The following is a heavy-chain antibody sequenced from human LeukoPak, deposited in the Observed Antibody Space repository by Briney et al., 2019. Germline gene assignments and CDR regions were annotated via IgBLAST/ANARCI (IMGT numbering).Heavy chain of an antibody. CDR3: AKDGSGSYSYAFDI. CDR1: EFTFSSYW. J-gene: IGHJ3*02. D-gene: IGHD1-26*01. V-gene: IGHV3-74*01. Sequence: GGSLRLSCAASEFTFSSYWMHWVRQAPGKGLVWVSRISGDGRSTSYADSVKGRFTISRDNAKNTMYLQMNSLRAEDTAVYYCAKDGSGSYSYAFDIWGQGTMVTVSS. CDR2: ISGDGRST.